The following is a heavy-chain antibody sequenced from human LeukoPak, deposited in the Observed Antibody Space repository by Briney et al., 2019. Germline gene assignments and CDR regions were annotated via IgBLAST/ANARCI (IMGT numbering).Heavy chain of an antibody. Sequence: SETLSLTCAVYGGSFSGYYWSWIRQPPGKGLEWIGEINHSGSTNYNPSLKSRVTISVDTSKSQFSLKLSSVTAADTAVYYCARDGYRTRVDYWGQGTLVTVSS. CDR3: ARDGYRTRVDY. J-gene: IGHJ4*02. V-gene: IGHV4-34*01. CDR1: GGSFSGYY. D-gene: IGHD6-13*01. CDR2: INHSGST.